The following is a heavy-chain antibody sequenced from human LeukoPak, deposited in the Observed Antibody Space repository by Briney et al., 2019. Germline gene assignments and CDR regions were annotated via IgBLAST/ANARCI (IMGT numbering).Heavy chain of an antibody. D-gene: IGHD3-9*01. CDR2: ISSDGTTT. CDR3: ASPGDNYAILGLDY. Sequence: PGGSLRLSCAASGFTLSKYWMHWVRQAPGKGLAWVSRISSDGTTTAYADSVKGRFTISRDSAKNMLYLQMNSLRGEDTAMYYCASPGDNYAILGLDYWGQGTLVTVSS. J-gene: IGHJ4*02. CDR1: GFTLSKYW. V-gene: IGHV3-74*01.